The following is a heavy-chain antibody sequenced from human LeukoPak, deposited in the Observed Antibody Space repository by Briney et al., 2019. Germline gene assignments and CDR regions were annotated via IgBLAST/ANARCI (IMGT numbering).Heavy chain of an antibody. D-gene: IGHD4-17*01. V-gene: IGHV4-30-4*08. J-gene: IGHJ4*02. CDR3: ARSTTVTTYLDY. CDR2: IYYSGST. Sequence: PSQTLSLTCTVSGGSISSGDYYWSWIRQPPGKGLEWIGYIYYSGSTYYNPSLKSRVTISVDTSKNQFSLKLSSVTAADTAVYYCARSTTVTTYLDYWGQGTLVTVSS. CDR1: GGSISSGDYY.